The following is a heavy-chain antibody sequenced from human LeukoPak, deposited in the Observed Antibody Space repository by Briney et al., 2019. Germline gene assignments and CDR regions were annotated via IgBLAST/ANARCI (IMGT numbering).Heavy chain of an antibody. CDR3: ARSPYSSSFNY. CDR2: IYTSGST. D-gene: IGHD6-6*01. Sequence: SQTLSLTCTVSGGSISSGSYYWSWIRQPAGKGLEWIGRIYTSGSTNYNPSLKSRVTISVDTSKNQFSLKLSSVTAADTAVYYCARSPYSSSFNYWGQGTLVTVSS. J-gene: IGHJ4*02. CDR1: GGSISSGSYY. V-gene: IGHV4-61*02.